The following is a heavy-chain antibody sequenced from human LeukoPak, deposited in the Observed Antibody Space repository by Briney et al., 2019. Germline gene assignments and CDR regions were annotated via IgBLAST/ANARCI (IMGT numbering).Heavy chain of an antibody. CDR3: ASPLTTVTTGDY. Sequence: GGSLRLSCAASGFTFSSYSMNWVRQAPGKGLEWVSSISSSSSYIYYADSVKGRFTISRDNAKNSLYLQMNSLRAEDTAVHYCASPLTTVTTGDYWGQGTLVTVSS. CDR2: ISSSSSYI. J-gene: IGHJ4*02. D-gene: IGHD4-17*01. V-gene: IGHV3-21*01. CDR1: GFTFSSYS.